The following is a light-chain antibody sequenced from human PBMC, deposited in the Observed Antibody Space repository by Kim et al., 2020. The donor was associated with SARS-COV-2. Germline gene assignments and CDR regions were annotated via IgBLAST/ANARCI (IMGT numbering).Light chain of an antibody. J-gene: IGLJ2*01. CDR2: QDT. Sequence: SYELTQPPSVSVSPGQTASITCSGDKVGDKYTCWYQKKPGQSPVLVMFQDTKRPSGIPERFSGSSSGNTATLTITGTQAVDEADYYCQAWDSNIVVFGGGTQLTVL. CDR1: KVGDKY. CDR3: QAWDSNIVV. V-gene: IGLV3-1*01.